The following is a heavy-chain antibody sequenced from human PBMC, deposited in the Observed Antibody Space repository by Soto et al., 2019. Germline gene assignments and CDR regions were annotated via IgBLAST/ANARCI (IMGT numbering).Heavy chain of an antibody. V-gene: IGHV1-46*01. D-gene: IGHD3-22*01. CDR1: GYTFTSYY. CDR2: INPSGGST. Sequence: GASVKVSCKASGYTFTSYYMHWVRQAPGQGLEWMGIINPSGGSTSYAQKFQGRVTMTRDTSTSTVYMELSSLRSEDTAVYYCAREPTAPVVVTQDAFDIWGQGTMVTVSS. J-gene: IGHJ3*02. CDR3: AREPTAPVVVTQDAFDI.